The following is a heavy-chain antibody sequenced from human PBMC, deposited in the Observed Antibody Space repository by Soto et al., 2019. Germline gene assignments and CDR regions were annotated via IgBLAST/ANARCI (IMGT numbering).Heavy chain of an antibody. CDR2: ISAYNGNT. V-gene: IGHV1-18*04. CDR3: ARGGLPLIFGVGPPPISYYYYGMDV. D-gene: IGHD3-3*01. Sequence: GASVKVSCKVSGYTFTSYGISWVRQAPGQGLEWMGWISAYNGNTNYAQKLQGRVTMTTDTSTSTAYMELRSLRSDDTAVYYCARGGLPLIFGVGPPPISYYYYGMDVWGQGTTVTVSS. CDR1: GYTFTSYG. J-gene: IGHJ6*02.